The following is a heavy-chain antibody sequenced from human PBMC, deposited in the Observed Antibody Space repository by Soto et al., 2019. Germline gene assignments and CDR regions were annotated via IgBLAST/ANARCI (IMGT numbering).Heavy chain of an antibody. CDR2: IYYSGST. J-gene: IGHJ4*02. CDR3: ARTGNYGGHSTDFDC. CDR1: GGSISSGDYY. D-gene: IGHD4-17*01. Sequence: PSETLSLTCTVSGGSISSGDYYWSWIRQPPGKGLEWIGYIYYSGSTYYNPSLKSRVTISVDTSKNQFSLKLTSVTAADTAVYYCARTGNYGGHSTDFDCWGQGTLVTVSS. V-gene: IGHV4-30-4*01.